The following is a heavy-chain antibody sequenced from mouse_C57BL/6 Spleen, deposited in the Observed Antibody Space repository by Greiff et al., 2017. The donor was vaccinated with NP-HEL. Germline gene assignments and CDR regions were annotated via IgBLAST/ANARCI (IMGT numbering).Heavy chain of an antibody. CDR1: GYTFTDYY. J-gene: IGHJ3*01. CDR3: ARSGTSWFAY. D-gene: IGHD3-3*01. V-gene: IGHV1-26*01. Sequence: EVQLQQSGPELVKPGASVKISCKASGYTFTDYYMNWVKQSHGKSLEWIGDINPNNGGTSYNQKFKGKATLTVDKSSSTAYMGLRSLTSEDSAVYYCARSGTSWFAYWGQGTLVTVSA. CDR2: INPNNGGT.